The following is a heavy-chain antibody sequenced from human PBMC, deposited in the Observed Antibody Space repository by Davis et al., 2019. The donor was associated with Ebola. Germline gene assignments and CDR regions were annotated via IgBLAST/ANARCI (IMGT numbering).Heavy chain of an antibody. CDR1: GGSFSGYY. Sequence: MPSETLSLTCAVYGGSFSGYYWSWIRQPPGKGLEWIGEINQSGRPNYSPSLKSRVTISVDTSKNQFSLKLSSVTAADTAVYYCARREVGGIAVFDYWGQGTLVTVSS. V-gene: IGHV4-34*01. CDR2: INQSGRP. J-gene: IGHJ4*02. D-gene: IGHD6-19*01. CDR3: ARREVGGIAVFDY.